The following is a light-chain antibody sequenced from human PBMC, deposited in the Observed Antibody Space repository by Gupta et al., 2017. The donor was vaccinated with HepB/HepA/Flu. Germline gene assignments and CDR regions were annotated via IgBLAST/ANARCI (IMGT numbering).Light chain of an antibody. J-gene: IGKJ1*01. CDR3: QQYVSSPWT. CDR1: QSVSSTY. Sequence: EIVLTQSPGTLSLSPGERATLSCRASQSVSSTYLAWYQQKPGQAPRLLIYSASSRATGIPDRFSGSWSGTDFTLTISRLEPEDFVVYYCQQYVSSPWTFGQGTKVEIK. CDR2: SAS. V-gene: IGKV3-20*01.